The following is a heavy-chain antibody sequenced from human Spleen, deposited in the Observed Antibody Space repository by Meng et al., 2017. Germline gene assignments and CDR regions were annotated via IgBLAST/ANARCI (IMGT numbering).Heavy chain of an antibody. CDR2: ISYSGST. D-gene: IGHD2-2*01. Sequence: QVQLQESGPGLVKPSQTLSLTCSVSGGPISSGDYFWSWIRQPPGKGLEWIGCISYSGSTYYDPSLKSRITISVDTSKNQFSLKLSSVTAADTAVYYCARWYQLLNWFDPWGQGTLVTVSS. CDR1: GGPISSGDYF. V-gene: IGHV4-30-4*01. CDR3: ARWYQLLNWFDP. J-gene: IGHJ5*02.